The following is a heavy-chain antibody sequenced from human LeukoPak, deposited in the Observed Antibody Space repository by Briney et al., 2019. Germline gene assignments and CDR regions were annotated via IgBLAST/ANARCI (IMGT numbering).Heavy chain of an antibody. D-gene: IGHD2-15*01. V-gene: IGHV1-46*01. Sequence: ASVKLSCKAFGYTFTGYWMHWVRQAPGQGPEWMGVISPSGGSTIYAQKFKGRVTLTRDMSTSTDYLELSSLRSEDTAVYYCARSPPRDSDAFDIWGQGTMVTVSS. J-gene: IGHJ3*02. CDR2: ISPSGGST. CDR3: ARSPPRDSDAFDI. CDR1: GYTFTGYW.